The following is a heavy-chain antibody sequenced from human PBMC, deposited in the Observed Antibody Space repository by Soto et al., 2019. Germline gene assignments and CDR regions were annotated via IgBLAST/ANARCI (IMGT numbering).Heavy chain of an antibody. J-gene: IGHJ4*02. CDR2: IKQDGSEK. CDR1: GLCFSSYW. V-gene: IGHV3-7*01. Sequence: GSLRLSSADTGLCFSSYWMTWVRQAPGKGLEWVASIKQDGSEKYYVHSVNGRFTISRDNARNSLSLSMNRLRAEDAAVYYCENAPSTGIGGRRFDDWGQGTLDSVSS. CDR3: ENAPSTGIGGRRFDD. D-gene: IGHD6-6*01.